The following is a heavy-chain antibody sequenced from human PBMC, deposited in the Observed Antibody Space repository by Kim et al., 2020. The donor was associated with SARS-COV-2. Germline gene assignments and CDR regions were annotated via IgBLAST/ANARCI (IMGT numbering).Heavy chain of an antibody. D-gene: IGHD3-22*01. CDR1: GFTFSSSA. J-gene: IGHJ4*02. Sequence: GGSLRLSCAASGFTFSSSAMTWVRQAPGKGLEWVSVIGGSGATTYYADSVKGRFTISRDNSKNTLYLQMNSLRAEDTAIYYCAKGFGGYYDYWGQGSLVT. CDR2: IGGSGATT. CDR3: AKGFGGYYDY. V-gene: IGHV3-23*01.